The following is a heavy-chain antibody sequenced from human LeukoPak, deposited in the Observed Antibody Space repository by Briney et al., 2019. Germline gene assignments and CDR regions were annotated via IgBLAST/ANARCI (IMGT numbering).Heavy chain of an antibody. V-gene: IGHV4-59*01. Sequence: SETLSLTCTVSGGSISSYYWSWIRQPPGKGLEWIGYIYYSGSTNYNPSLKSRVTISVDTSKNQFSLKLSSVTAADTAVYYCAGTQSGAFDIWGQGTMVTVSS. CDR2: IYYSGST. D-gene: IGHD4-11*01. J-gene: IGHJ3*02. CDR3: AGTQSGAFDI. CDR1: GGSISSYY.